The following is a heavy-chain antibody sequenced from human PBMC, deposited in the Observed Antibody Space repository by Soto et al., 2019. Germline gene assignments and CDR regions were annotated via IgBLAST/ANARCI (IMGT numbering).Heavy chain of an antibody. Sequence: QVHVVESGGGVVQPGTSVRLCCTASGFSFFNYGFAWIRQAPGKGLEWVAVVTYDSSEKYYADSVKGRFTISRDNSKNTVYLQMDSLQHNDSALYYCGKAGGSELRYFDWPEVGVWGQGTLVTVSS. CDR1: GFSFFNYG. V-gene: IGHV3-30*18. D-gene: IGHD3-9*01. CDR2: VTYDSSEK. CDR3: GKAGGSELRYFDWPEVGV. J-gene: IGHJ4*02.